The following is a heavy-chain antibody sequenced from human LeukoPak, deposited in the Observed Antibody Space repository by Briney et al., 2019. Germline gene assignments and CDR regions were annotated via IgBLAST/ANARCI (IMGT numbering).Heavy chain of an antibody. CDR1: GFTFSRYW. V-gene: IGHV3-74*01. CDR2: INRDGSTT. Sequence: RGSLRLSCAASGFTFSRYWMHWVRQAPGKGLVWVSRINRDGSTTSYADSVKGRFTISRDNAKNTLFLQMNSLRAEDTAVYYCARVPVEVYYDSSGYYYYFDYWGQGTLVTASS. D-gene: IGHD3-22*01. CDR3: ARVPVEVYYDSSGYYYYFDY. J-gene: IGHJ4*02.